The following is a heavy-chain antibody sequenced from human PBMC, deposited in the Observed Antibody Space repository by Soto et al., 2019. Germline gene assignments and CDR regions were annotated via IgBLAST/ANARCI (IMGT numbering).Heavy chain of an antibody. V-gene: IGHV1-3*01. CDR3: ARGPITITGYSFDY. CDR1: GYTFTTYA. D-gene: IGHD3-10*01. CDR2: INAGNGNT. J-gene: IGHJ4*02. Sequence: ASVKVSCKASGYTFTTYAMHWVRQAPGQRLEWMGWINAGNGNTKYSQKLQGRVTITRDTSASTAYMELSSLRSEDTAVYYCARGPITITGYSFDYWGKGTLVTASS.